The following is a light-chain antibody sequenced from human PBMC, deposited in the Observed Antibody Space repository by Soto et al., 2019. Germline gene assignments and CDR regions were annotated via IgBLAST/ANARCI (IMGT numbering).Light chain of an antibody. Sequence: QSVLTQPPSASGSPGQSVTISCTGSSSDVGGYEYVSWYQQHPGKAPKLIIYEVIKRPSGVPDRFSGSKSGNTASLTVSGLQAEDEADYYCSSYAGSNNLHVRFGGGTQLTVL. CDR3: SSYAGSNNLHVR. V-gene: IGLV2-8*01. CDR1: SSDVGGYEY. J-gene: IGLJ2*01. CDR2: EVI.